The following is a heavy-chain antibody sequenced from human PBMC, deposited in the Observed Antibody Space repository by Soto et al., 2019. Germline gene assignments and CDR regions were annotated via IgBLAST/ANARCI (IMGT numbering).Heavy chain of an antibody. CDR3: ARDLMDY. J-gene: IGHJ4*02. V-gene: IGHV3-33*01. CDR1: GFTFSSYG. Sequence: GGSLRLSCAASGFTFSSYGMHWVRQATGKGLEWVAVIWYDGSNKHYADSVKGRFTISRDNSKNTLYLQMNSLRAEDTAVYYCARDLMDYWGQGTLVTVSS. CDR2: IWYDGSNK.